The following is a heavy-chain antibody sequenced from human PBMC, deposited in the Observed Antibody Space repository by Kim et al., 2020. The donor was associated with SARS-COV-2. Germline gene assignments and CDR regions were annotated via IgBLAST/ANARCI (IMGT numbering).Heavy chain of an antibody. J-gene: IGHJ4*01. Sequence: GGSLRLSCEASGFTFRSYGMNWVRQAPGKGLEWVAGIQHDGSKTYYGDSVMGRFTISRDDSKNTVYLQISRLRDDDTAVYFCGRDRRYASFDYWGHGTLV. CDR2: IQHDGSKT. CDR3: GRDRRYASFDY. CDR1: GFTFRSYG. D-gene: IGHD2-2*01. V-gene: IGHV3-33*01.